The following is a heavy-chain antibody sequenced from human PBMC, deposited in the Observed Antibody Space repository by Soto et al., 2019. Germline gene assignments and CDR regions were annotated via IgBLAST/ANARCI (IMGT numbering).Heavy chain of an antibody. Sequence: EVQLLESGGGLVQPGGSLRLSCAASGFTFSSYAMSWVRQAPGKGLEWISAVSGSGGSTYYADSVKGRFTISRDNCKDTLYLQMNNLRAEDTAVYYCAKPPDYNWNDYWGQGTLVTVSS. CDR2: VSGSGGST. D-gene: IGHD1-20*01. CDR1: GFTFSSYA. V-gene: IGHV3-23*01. CDR3: AKPPDYNWNDY. J-gene: IGHJ4*02.